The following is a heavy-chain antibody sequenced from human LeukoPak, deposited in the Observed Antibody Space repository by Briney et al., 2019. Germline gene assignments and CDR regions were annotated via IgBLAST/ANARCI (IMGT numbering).Heavy chain of an antibody. CDR1: GFTFSDYY. Sequence: PGGSLRLSCAASGFTFSDYYMSWIRQAPGKGLEWVSYISSSGTAIYYADSVKGRFTISRDNAKNSLHLQMNSLRAEDTAVYYCASSPGYDSSGYYSYWGQGTLVTVSS. D-gene: IGHD3-22*01. CDR3: ASSPGYDSSGYYSY. CDR2: ISSSGTAI. V-gene: IGHV3-11*01. J-gene: IGHJ4*02.